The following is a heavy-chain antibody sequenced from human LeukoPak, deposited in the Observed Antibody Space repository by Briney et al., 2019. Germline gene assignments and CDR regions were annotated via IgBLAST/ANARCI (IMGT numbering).Heavy chain of an antibody. CDR3: ARASPDFWTGYSSYFDF. V-gene: IGHV3-48*01. J-gene: IGHJ4*02. Sequence: GGSLRLSCAASGFTFSSYSMNWVRQAPGKGLEWVSYISSSSSTIYYADSVKGRFTISRDNAKNTVYLQMNRLRPEDTAVYYCARASPDFWTGYSSYFDFWGQGALVTVSS. D-gene: IGHD3/OR15-3a*01. CDR2: ISSSSSTI. CDR1: GFTFSSYS.